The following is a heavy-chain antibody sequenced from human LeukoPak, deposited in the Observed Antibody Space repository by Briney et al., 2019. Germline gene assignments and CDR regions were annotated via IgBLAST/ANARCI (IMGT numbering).Heavy chain of an antibody. J-gene: IGHJ6*03. Sequence: SETLSLTCTVSGGSISSGNYYWSWIRQHPGKGLEWIGNIYDGGKTYDSPSLKSRITMSIDTSKNQFSLRLRSVTAADAAIYFCARGPRSNTYYYYFYIDVWGIGTTVTVSS. CDR1: GGSISSGNYY. CDR2: IYDGGKT. V-gene: IGHV4-31*03. CDR3: ARGPRSNTYYYYFYIDV.